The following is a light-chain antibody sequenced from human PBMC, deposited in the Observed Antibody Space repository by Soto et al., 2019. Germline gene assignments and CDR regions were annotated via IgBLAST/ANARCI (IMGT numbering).Light chain of an antibody. CDR2: AAS. J-gene: IGKJ2*01. Sequence: DIQMTQSPSSLSASVGDRVTITCRASQSISSYLNWYQQKPGKAPKLLIYAASNLQSGVPSRFSGSGSGTDFTLTISSLQPEDFATYYCQQSYITPDTFGQGTKLEIK. V-gene: IGKV1-39*01. CDR3: QQSYITPDT. CDR1: QSISSY.